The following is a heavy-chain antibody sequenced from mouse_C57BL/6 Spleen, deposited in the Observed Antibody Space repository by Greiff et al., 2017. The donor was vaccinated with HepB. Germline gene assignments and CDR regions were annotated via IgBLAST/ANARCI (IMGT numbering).Heavy chain of an antibody. CDR2: IHPNSGST. V-gene: IGHV1-64*01. CDR3: ARRYGNGWYFDY. J-gene: IGHJ2*01. CDR1: GYTFTSYW. D-gene: IGHD2-10*02. Sequence: VQLQQPGAELVKPGASVKLSCKASGYTFTSYWMHWVKQRPGQGLEWIGMIHPNSGSTNYNEKFKSKATLTVDKSSSTAYMQLSSLTSEDSAVYYCARRYGNGWYFDYWGQGTTLTVSS.